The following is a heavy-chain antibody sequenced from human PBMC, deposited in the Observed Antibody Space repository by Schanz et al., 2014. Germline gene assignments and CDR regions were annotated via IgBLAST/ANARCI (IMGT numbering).Heavy chain of an antibody. V-gene: IGHV1-46*01. Sequence: QVQWVQSGADVKKPGTAVKVSCKASEYTFTRHYMHWVRQAPGQGLEWMGRIIPIVDITNYAQKFLGRVTITADKSTSTVYMELRSLTSDDSAVYYCARDRDQWDGNYLDYWGQGTLVTVSS. J-gene: IGHJ4*02. CDR1: EYTFTRHY. D-gene: IGHD1-26*01. CDR2: IIPIVDIT. CDR3: ARDRDQWDGNYLDY.